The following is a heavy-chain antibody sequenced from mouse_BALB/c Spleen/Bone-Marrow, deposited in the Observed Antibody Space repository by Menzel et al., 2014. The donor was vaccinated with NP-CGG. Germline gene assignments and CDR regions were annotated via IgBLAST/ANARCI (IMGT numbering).Heavy chain of an antibody. CDR3: VHFGVAY. J-gene: IGHJ3*01. V-gene: IGHV1-52*01. Sequence: QVQLQQSGAELVRPGASVKLSCKASGNTFTNYWMSWVKQRPEQGLGWIGRIDPDDSETHYNQKFKDKAILTVDKSSSTAYMHLSSLTAEDSAVYYCVHFGVAYWGQGTLVTVAA. CDR1: GNTFTNYW. CDR2: IDPDDSET.